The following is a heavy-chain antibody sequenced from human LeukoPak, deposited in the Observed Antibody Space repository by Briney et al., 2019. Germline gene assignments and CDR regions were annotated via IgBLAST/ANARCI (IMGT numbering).Heavy chain of an antibody. CDR2: IIPIFGTA. J-gene: IGHJ6*03. V-gene: IGHV1-69*05. CDR3: ARSPRPSDIVVVPRRQYYYYYMDV. D-gene: IGHD2-2*01. CDR1: GGTFSSYA. Sequence: ASVKVSCKASGGTFSSYAISWVRQAPGQGLEWMGGIIPIFGTANYAQKFQGRVTITTDESTSTAYMELSSLRSEDTAVYYCARSPRPSDIVVVPRRQYYYYYMDVWGKGTTVTVSS.